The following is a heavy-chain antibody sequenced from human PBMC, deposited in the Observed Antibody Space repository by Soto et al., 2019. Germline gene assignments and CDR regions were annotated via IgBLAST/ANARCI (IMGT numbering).Heavy chain of an antibody. D-gene: IGHD1-26*01. CDR1: GFTFSNYP. CDR2: ISAGDTDT. J-gene: IGHJ4*02. CDR3: AKARGRSVFDF. Sequence: EVQLLESGGDLVQPGGSLRLSCAASGFTFSNYPMSWVRQAPGKGLEWVSAISAGDTDTYYAESVKGRFTISRDNSKNTLYMQMNSLRADDTAVYHCAKARGRSVFDFWGQGPLVTVSS. V-gene: IGHV3-23*01.